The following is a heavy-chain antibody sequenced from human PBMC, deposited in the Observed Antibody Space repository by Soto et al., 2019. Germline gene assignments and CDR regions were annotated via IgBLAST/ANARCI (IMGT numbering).Heavy chain of an antibody. J-gene: IGHJ4*02. V-gene: IGHV4-34*01. CDR2: INHRGST. CDR1: GGSFRGYY. D-gene: IGHD3-16*01. Sequence: QVQLQQWGAGLLKPSETLSLTCAVYGGSFRGYYWSWIRQPPGKGLEWIGEINHRGSTKYNPSIKSRFTMSVDTSKNQFSLKLSSVTAADTAVDYCARFDDFWGQGNLVTVSS. CDR3: ARFDDF.